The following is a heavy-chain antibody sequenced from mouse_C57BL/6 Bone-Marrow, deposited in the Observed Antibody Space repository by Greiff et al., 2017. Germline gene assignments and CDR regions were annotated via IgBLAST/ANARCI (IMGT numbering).Heavy chain of an antibody. Sequence: VQLQQPGAELVMPGASVKLSCKASGYTFTSYWMHWVKQRPGQGLEWIGEIDPSDSYTNYNQKFKGKSTLTVDKSSSTAYMQLSSLTSEDSAVYYCAREGLRFYWYFDVWGTGTTVTVSS. J-gene: IGHJ1*03. CDR1: GYTFTSYW. D-gene: IGHD2-2*01. CDR3: AREGLRFYWYFDV. CDR2: IDPSDSYT. V-gene: IGHV1-69*01.